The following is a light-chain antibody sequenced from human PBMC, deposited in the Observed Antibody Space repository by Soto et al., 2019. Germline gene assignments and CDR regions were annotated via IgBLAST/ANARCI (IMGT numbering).Light chain of an antibody. J-gene: IGLJ1*01. CDR1: SSNIGSNT. CDR2: SNN. CDR3: AAWDDSLNGFYV. Sequence: QSVLTQPPSASGTPGQRVTISCSGSSSNIGSNTVNWYQQLPGTAPKLLIYSNNQRPSGGPDRFSGFKSGTSASLAISGLQSEDEADYYCAAWDDSLNGFYVFGTGTKFTVL. V-gene: IGLV1-44*01.